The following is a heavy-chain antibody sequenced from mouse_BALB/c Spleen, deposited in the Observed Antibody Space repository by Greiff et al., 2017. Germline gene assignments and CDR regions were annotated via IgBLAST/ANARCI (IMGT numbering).Heavy chain of an antibody. J-gene: IGHJ3*01. CDR1: GFNIKDYY. D-gene: IGHD2-14*01. CDR3: ASGRYFAY. Sequence: EVKLVESGAELVRPGALVKLSCKASGFNIKDYYMHWVKQRPEQGLEWIGWIDPENGNTIYDPKFQGKASITADTSSNTAYLQLSSLTSEDTAVYYCASGRYFAYWGQGTLVTVSA. V-gene: IGHV14-1*02. CDR2: IDPENGNT.